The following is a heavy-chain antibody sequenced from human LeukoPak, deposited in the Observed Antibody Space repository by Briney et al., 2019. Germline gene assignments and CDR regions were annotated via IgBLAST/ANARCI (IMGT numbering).Heavy chain of an antibody. Sequence: ASVKVSCKASGYTFTSYGISWVRQAPGQGLEWMGWISAYNGNTNFAQKLQGRVTMTTDTSTSTAYMDLRSLRSDDTSVYYCARDQAATNTQVRFCLDWGQGTLVTVSS. CDR3: ARDQAATNTQVRFCLD. D-gene: IGHD3-9*01. CDR1: GYTFTSYG. CDR2: ISAYNGNT. V-gene: IGHV1-18*01. J-gene: IGHJ4*02.